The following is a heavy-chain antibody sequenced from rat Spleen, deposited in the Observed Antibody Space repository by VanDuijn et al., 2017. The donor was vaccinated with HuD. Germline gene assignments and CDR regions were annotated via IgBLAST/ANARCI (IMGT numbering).Heavy chain of an antibody. J-gene: IGHJ2*01. CDR1: GFTFSSFV. Sequence: EVQLVESGGGLVQPGRSLKLSCAASGFTFSSFVMAWVRHAPKKGLEWVASITSAGGNTFYPDSVKGRFTISRDNAKSTLYLHMDSLRSEDTATYYCAKRGWYYFDYWGQRVMVTVSS. CDR3: AKRGWYYFDY. CDR2: ITSAGGNT. V-gene: IGHV5-25*01.